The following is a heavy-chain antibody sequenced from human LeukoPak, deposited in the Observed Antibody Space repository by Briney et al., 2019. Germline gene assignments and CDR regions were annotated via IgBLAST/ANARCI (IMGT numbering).Heavy chain of an antibody. V-gene: IGHV3-23*01. Sequence: GGSLRLSCAASGFTFSSYAMSWVRQAPGEGLEWVSGISAGGDTTYTADSVRGRFTISRDNSNNTLYLQMNILTAQDTAVYYCGAIGSSGTWQFGYWGQGILVTV. D-gene: IGHD6-25*01. CDR1: GFTFSSYA. J-gene: IGHJ4*02. CDR3: GAIGSSGTWQFGY. CDR2: ISAGGDTT.